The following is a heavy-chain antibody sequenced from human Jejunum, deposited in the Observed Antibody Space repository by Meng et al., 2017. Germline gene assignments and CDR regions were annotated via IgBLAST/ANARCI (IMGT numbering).Heavy chain of an antibody. CDR2: TYYRSKYYN. CDR3: ARDWGDVRGGFDF. CDR1: GDRVPSNSAA. D-gene: IGHD3-10*02. V-gene: IGHV6-1*02. J-gene: IGHJ4*02. Sequence: KHAGPGLVKPSPTLPLPCAISGDRVPSNSAAWNWIRQSPSRGFEWLGRTYYRSKYYNDYALSVKSRITINPDTSKNQFSLQLNSVTPEDTAIYYCARDWGDVRGGFDFWGQGTLVTVSS.